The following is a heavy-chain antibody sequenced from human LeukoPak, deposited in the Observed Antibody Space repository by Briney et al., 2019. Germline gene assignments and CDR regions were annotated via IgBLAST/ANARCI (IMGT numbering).Heavy chain of an antibody. D-gene: IGHD3-10*01. CDR1: GFTFSSYA. CDR3: AKEPHYGSGSYSDY. V-gene: IGHV3-23*01. CDR2: ISGSGGST. Sequence: GRSLRLSCAASGFTFSSYAMHWVRQAPGKGLEWVSAISGSGGSTYYADSVKGRFTISRDNSKNTLYLQMNSLRAEDTAVYYCAKEPHYGSGSYSDYWGQGTLVTVSS. J-gene: IGHJ4*02.